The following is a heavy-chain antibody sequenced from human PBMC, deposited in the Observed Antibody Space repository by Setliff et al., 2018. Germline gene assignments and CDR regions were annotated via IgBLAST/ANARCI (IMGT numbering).Heavy chain of an antibody. V-gene: IGHV5-51*01. J-gene: IGHJ5*02. CDR1: GYSFSTCW. CDR2: IYPGDSIT. CDR3: ARHPYYYGSGTYLDNNNRWFDP. Sequence: ESLKISCKGSGYSFSTCWIGWVRQMPGKGLEWMGIIYPGDSITRYSPSFQGQVTISVDKPINTAYLQWSSLRASDTAIYYCARHPYYYGSGTYLDNNNRWFDPWGQGTLVTVSS. D-gene: IGHD3-10*01.